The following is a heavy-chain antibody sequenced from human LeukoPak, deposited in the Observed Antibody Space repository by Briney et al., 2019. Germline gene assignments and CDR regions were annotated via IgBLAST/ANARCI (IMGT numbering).Heavy chain of an antibody. CDR2: IKSDGSST. V-gene: IGHV3-74*01. CDR3: ARKMAL. J-gene: IGHJ4*02. Sequence: PGGSLRLSCAASGFTFSSYWMHWVRQAPGKGLVWVSRIKSDGSSTSYVDSVKGRFTISRDNAKNTLYLQINSLRDEDTAVYFCARKMALWGQGTLVTVSS. D-gene: IGHD5-24*01. CDR1: GFTFSSYW.